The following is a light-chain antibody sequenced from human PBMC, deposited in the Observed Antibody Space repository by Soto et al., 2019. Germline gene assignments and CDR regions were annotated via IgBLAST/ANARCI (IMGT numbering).Light chain of an antibody. Sequence: DFVMTQSPESLAVSLGERATINCKSSQTVLSTSNHRNYLGWFQQKPGQPPKLIISWASIRESGVPDRFTGGGSGTDFTLTISSLQTEDVATYYCQQYHSDPLTFGGGTKVEI. CDR2: WAS. CDR1: QTVLSTSNHRNY. J-gene: IGKJ4*01. CDR3: QQYHSDPLT. V-gene: IGKV4-1*01.